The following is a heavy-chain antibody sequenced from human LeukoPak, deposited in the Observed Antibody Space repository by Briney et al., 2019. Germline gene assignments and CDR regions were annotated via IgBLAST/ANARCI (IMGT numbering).Heavy chain of an antibody. Sequence: GGSLRLSCAASGFTFSSYWMSWVRQAPGKGLEWVANIKQGGSEKYYVDSVKGRFTISRENAKTSLYLQMNSLRAEDTAVYSCARSGFYYSNYEGGDYWGQGTLVTVSS. CDR3: ARSGFYYSNYEGGDY. CDR1: GFTFSSYW. J-gene: IGHJ4*02. CDR2: IKQGGSEK. V-gene: IGHV3-7*01. D-gene: IGHD4-11*01.